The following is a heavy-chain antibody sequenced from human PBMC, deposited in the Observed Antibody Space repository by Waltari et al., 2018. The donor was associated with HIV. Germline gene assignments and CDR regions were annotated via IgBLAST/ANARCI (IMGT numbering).Heavy chain of an antibody. CDR3: ARRGDGFNQHARLDH. D-gene: IGHD2-2*01. J-gene: IGHJ4*02. V-gene: IGHV4-39*01. CDR2: MYNSGTT. CDR1: GGSITRNDLY. Sequence: QLHLQESGPGLVKPSETLALTCTVSGGSITRNDLYWAWIRPPPGKGLEWIGLMYNSGTTDYNPSLKSRVSMSRDTSKNRFSLRLHSVTAADTAIYYCARRGDGFNQHARLDHWGPGTLVTVSS.